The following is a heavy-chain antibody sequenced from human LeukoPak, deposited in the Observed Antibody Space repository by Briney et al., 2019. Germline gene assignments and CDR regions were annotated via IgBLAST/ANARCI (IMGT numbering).Heavy chain of an antibody. D-gene: IGHD3-3*01. CDR2: ISGSGGST. J-gene: IGHJ4*02. CDR3: APRAVIAGY. Sequence: GGSLRLSCAAPGFAFSNYAMSWVRQAPGKGLEWVSAISGSGGSTYYADSVKGRFTISRDNSKNTLYLQMNSLRAEDTAVYYCAPRAVIAGYWGQGTLVTVSS. V-gene: IGHV3-23*01. CDR1: GFAFSNYA.